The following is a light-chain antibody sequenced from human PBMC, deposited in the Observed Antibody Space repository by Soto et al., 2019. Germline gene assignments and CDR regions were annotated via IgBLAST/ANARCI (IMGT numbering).Light chain of an antibody. V-gene: IGKV4-1*01. J-gene: IGKJ2*03. CDR2: WAS. CDR1: QSLLYSSNNKNY. CDR3: QLYYYTPYS. Sequence: DIVMTQSPDSLPVSLGERATINCKSSQSLLYSSNNKNYLAWYQQKPGQTPKLLIFWASTRESGVPDRFSGSGSGTDFTLTISRLQAEDVAVYYCQLYYYTPYSFGQGTKLDIK.